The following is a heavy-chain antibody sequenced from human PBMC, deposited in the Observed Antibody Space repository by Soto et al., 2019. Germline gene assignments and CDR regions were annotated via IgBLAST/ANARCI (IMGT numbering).Heavy chain of an antibody. CDR2: IYYSGST. D-gene: IGHD2-15*01. J-gene: IGHJ6*02. Sequence: TLSLICTVSGGSISSGGYYWSWIRQHPGKGLEWIGYIYYSGSTYYNPSLKSRVTISVDTSKNQFSLKLSSVTAADTAVYYCARLPRADCSGVSCYYYGMDVWGQGTTVTVSS. CDR1: GGSISSGGYY. CDR3: ARLPRADCSGVSCYYYGMDV. V-gene: IGHV4-31*03.